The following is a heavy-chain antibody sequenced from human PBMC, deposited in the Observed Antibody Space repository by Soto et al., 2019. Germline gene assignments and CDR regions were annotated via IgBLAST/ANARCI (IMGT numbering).Heavy chain of an antibody. CDR3: ARGGYIVLVPPAITWFYP. V-gene: IGHV1-3*01. J-gene: IGHJ5*02. CDR1: GYTFTSYA. D-gene: IGHD2-2*01. Sequence: ASVKVSCKASGYTFTSYAMHWVRQAPGQRLEWMGWINAGNGNTKYSQKFQGRVTITADESTSTAYMELSSLRSEDTAVYYCARGGYIVLVPPAITWFYPWGQVTLVPVSS. CDR2: INAGNGNT.